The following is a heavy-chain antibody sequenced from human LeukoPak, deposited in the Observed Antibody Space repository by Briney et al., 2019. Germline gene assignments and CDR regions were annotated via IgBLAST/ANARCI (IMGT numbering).Heavy chain of an antibody. CDR2: ISGSGGST. J-gene: IGHJ4*02. D-gene: IGHD1-26*01. V-gene: IGHV3-23*01. Sequence: GGSLRLSCAASGFTFSSYAMSWVRQAPGKGLEWVSVISGSGGSTYYADSVKGRFTISRDNSKNTLYLQVNSLRAEDTAVYYCAKSFRFTLWEAGSWVFDYWGQGTLVTVSS. CDR1: GFTFSSYA. CDR3: AKSFRFTLWEAGSWVFDY.